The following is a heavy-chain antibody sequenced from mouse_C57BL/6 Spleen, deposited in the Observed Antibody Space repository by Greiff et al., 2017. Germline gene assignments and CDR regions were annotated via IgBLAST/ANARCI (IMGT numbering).Heavy chain of an antibody. D-gene: IGHD1-1*01. CDR3: ARGTTVVAKDYFDY. Sequence: EVKLMESGGGLVKPGGSLKLSCAASGFTFSSYTMSWVRQTPEKRLEWVATISGGGGNTYYPDRVKGRFTISSDNAQNTLYLQMGSLRSEDTALYYCARGTTVVAKDYFDYWGQGTTLTVSS. V-gene: IGHV5-9*01. J-gene: IGHJ2*01. CDR1: GFTFSSYT. CDR2: ISGGGGNT.